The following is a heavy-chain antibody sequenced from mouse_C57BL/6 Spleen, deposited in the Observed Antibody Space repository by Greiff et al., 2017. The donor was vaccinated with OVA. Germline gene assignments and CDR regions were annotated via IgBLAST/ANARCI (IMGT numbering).Heavy chain of an antibody. CDR1: GYTFTDYE. Sequence: QVQLQQSGAELVRPGASVTLSCKASGYTFTDYEMHWVKQTPVHGLEWIGAIDPETGGTAYNQKFKGKAILTADKSSSTAYMELRSLTSEDSAVYYCTRGGISHYYGSIHWYFDVWGTGTTVTVSS. J-gene: IGHJ1*03. CDR3: TRGGISHYYGSIHWYFDV. V-gene: IGHV1-15*01. D-gene: IGHD1-1*01. CDR2: IDPETGGT.